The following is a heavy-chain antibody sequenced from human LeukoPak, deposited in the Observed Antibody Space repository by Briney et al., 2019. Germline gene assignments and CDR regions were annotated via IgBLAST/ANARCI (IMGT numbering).Heavy chain of an antibody. CDR2: INPSDGST. Sequence: ASVKASCKASGYTFTSYYMQWVRQAPGQELEWVGIINPSDGSTSSAQKFQGRVTMTRDTSTSTVYMELSSLRSEDTAVYYCEVVPNYWGQGTLVTVSS. J-gene: IGHJ4*02. D-gene: IGHD3-22*01. CDR3: EVVPNY. CDR1: GYTFTSYY. V-gene: IGHV1-46*01.